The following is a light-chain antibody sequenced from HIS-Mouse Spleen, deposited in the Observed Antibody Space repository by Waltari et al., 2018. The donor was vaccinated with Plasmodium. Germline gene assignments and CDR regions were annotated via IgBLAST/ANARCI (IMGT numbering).Light chain of an antibody. CDR1: QSVSSY. CDR3: QQRSNWPPRFT. Sequence: EIVLTQSPATLSLSPGERATLSCRASQSVSSYLAWYQQKPRQAPRLLIYDASNRATGITARFSGSGSGTDFTLTISSLEPEDFAVYYCQQRSNWPPRFTFGPGTKVDIK. V-gene: IGKV3-11*01. J-gene: IGKJ3*01. CDR2: DAS.